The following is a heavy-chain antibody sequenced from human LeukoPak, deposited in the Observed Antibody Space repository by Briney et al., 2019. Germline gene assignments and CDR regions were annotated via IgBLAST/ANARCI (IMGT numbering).Heavy chain of an antibody. J-gene: IGHJ3*02. CDR2: VDPEDGET. Sequence: GASVKVSCKASGYTFTDYYMHWVQQAPGKGLEWMGRVDPEDGETIYAEKFQGRVTITADTSTDTAYMELSSLRSEDTAVYYCATVHVVIAARHDAFDIWGQGTMVTVSS. CDR1: GYTFTDYY. V-gene: IGHV1-69-2*01. D-gene: IGHD6-6*01. CDR3: ATVHVVIAARHDAFDI.